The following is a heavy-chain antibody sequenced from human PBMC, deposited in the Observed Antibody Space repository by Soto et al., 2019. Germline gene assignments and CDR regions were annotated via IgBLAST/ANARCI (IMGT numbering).Heavy chain of an antibody. CDR3: ANLPLAVAGRFDY. D-gene: IGHD6-19*01. CDR1: GFTFSSYA. V-gene: IGHV3-23*01. J-gene: IGHJ4*02. CDR2: ISGSGGST. Sequence: EVQLLESGGGLVQPGGSLRLSCAASGFTFSSYAMSWVRQAPGKGLEWVSAISGSGGSTYYANSVKGRFTISRDNSKNTLYLQMNSLRAEDTAVYYCANLPLAVAGRFDYWGQGTLVTVSS.